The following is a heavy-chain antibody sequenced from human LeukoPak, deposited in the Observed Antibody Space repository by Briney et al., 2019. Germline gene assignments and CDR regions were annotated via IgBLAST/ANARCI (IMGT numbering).Heavy chain of an antibody. Sequence: SETLSLTCAVYGGSFSGYYWSWIRQPPGKGLEWIGEINHSGSTNYNPSLKSRVTISVDTSKNQFSLKLSSVTAADTAVYYCARASPTAPYAFDIWGPGTMVTVSS. V-gene: IGHV4-34*01. CDR2: INHSGST. J-gene: IGHJ3*02. CDR3: ARASPTAPYAFDI. CDR1: GGSFSGYY.